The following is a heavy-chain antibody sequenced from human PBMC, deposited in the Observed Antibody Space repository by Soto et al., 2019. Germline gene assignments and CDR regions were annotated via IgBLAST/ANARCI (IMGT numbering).Heavy chain of an antibody. D-gene: IGHD4-17*01. CDR1: GFTFSSYA. CDR3: AKFTAVTTTARYFQH. CDR2: ISGSGGST. J-gene: IGHJ1*01. Sequence: PGRSLRLSCAASGFTFSSYAMSWVRQAPGKGLEWVSAISGSGGSTYYADSVKGRFTISRDNSKNTLYLQMNSLRAEDTAVYYCAKFTAVTTTARYFQHWGQGTLVTVFS. V-gene: IGHV3-23*01.